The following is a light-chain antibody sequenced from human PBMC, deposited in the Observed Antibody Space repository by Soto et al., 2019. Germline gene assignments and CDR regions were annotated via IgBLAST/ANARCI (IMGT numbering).Light chain of an antibody. CDR3: ATWDDSLNARGV. CDR2: NNN. J-gene: IGLJ3*02. Sequence: QAVVTQPPSASGTPGQRVTISCSGSRSNIGNNAVSWYQQFPGTAPKLLIYNNNQRPSGVPDRFSGSKSGTSASLAISELQSEDEADYYCATWDDSLNARGVFGGGTKVTVL. V-gene: IGLV1-44*01. CDR1: RSNIGNNA.